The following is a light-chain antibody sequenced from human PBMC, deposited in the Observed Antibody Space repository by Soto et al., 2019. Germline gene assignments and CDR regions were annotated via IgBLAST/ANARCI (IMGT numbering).Light chain of an antibody. CDR1: QSLSGTS. J-gene: IGKJ1*01. CDR3: QNYRDSSWT. Sequence: EIVMTQSPRTLALSPGDTATLSCRASQSLSGTSLVWYQQRRGQAPRLLIFGASRRATGIPDRFTGGGSETDFTLTISRLEPEDFAMYYCQNYRDSSWTFGQGTKGDIK. CDR2: GAS. V-gene: IGKV3-20*01.